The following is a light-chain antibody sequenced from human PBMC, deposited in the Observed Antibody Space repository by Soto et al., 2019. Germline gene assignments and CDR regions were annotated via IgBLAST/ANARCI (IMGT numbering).Light chain of an antibody. J-gene: IGKJ1*01. CDR2: WAS. V-gene: IGKV4-1*01. Sequence: DIVMTQSPDSLAVSLGERATINCKSSQSVLYSSNNKNYLAWYQQKPGQPPKLLIYWASTRESGVPDRFSGSGSGTDFTLTIRRLQAEDVAVYYCQQYYSTPLTFGQGTQVEIK. CDR1: QSVLYSSNNKNY. CDR3: QQYYSTPLT.